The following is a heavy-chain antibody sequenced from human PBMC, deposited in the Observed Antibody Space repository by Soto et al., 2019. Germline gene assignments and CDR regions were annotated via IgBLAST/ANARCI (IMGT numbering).Heavy chain of an antibody. D-gene: IGHD3-22*01. V-gene: IGHV3-15*01. CDR2: LKSEAAGGTT. CDR1: GFAFSSAW. CDR3: SYDSSRGDY. Sequence: GSLRLSCAASGFAFSSAWMSWGRQAPGKGLEWVGRLKSEAAGGTTDYAAPVKGRFTISRDDSKNTLYLQMNSLKTDDTAVYYCSYDSSRGDYWGLGTLVTVSS. J-gene: IGHJ4*02.